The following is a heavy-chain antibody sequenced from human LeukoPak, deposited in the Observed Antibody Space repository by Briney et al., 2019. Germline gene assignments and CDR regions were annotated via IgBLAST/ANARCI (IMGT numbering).Heavy chain of an antibody. CDR3: ARHLHIAVAGRNYYYYGMDV. CDR2: IYTSGST. Sequence: SETLSLTCTVSGGSISSYYWSWIRQPAGKGLEWIGRIYTSGSTNYNPSLKSRVTISVDTSKNQFSLKLSSVTAADTAVYYCARHLHIAVAGRNYYYYGMDVWGQGTTVTVSS. V-gene: IGHV4-4*07. D-gene: IGHD6-19*01. CDR1: GGSISSYY. J-gene: IGHJ6*02.